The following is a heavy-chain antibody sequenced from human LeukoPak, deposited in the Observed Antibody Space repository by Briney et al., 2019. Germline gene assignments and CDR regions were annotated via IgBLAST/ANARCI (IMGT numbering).Heavy chain of an antibody. V-gene: IGHV4-61*02. J-gene: IGHJ5*02. CDR1: GGSIRSGNYY. D-gene: IGHD6-13*01. Sequence: SETLSLTCTVSGGSIRSGNYYWSWIRQPAGKGLEWIGRIYTSGSTNYNPSLKSRVTMSVDTSKNQFSLKLSSVTAADTAVYYCARVKYRSSWYEGDWFDPWGQGTLVTVSS. CDR3: ARVKYRSSWYEGDWFDP. CDR2: IYTSGST.